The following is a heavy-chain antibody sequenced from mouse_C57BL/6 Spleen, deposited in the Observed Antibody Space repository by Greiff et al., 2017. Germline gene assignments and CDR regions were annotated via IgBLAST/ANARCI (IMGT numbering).Heavy chain of an antibody. CDR3: ARFGNYEYFDV. V-gene: IGHV1-19*01. J-gene: IGHJ1*03. D-gene: IGHD2-1*01. CDR2: INPYNGGT. CDR1: GYTFTDYY. Sequence: EVQLQQSGPVLVKPGASVKMSCKASGYTFTDYYMNWVKQSHGKSLEWIGVINPYNGGTSYNQKFKGKATLTVDKSSSTAYMELNSLTAEDSAVDYCARFGNYEYFDVWGTGTTVTVSS.